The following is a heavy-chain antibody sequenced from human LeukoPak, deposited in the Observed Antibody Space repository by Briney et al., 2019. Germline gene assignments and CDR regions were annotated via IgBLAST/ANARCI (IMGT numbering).Heavy chain of an antibody. J-gene: IGHJ4*02. Sequence: SETLSLTCAVYGGPFSGYYWSWIRQPPGKGLEWIGEINHSGSTNYNPSLRSRVTISVDTSKNQFSLKLSSVTAADTAVYYCARDLEFGDFTDRGADYWGQGTLVTVSS. CDR3: ARDLEFGDFTDRGADY. V-gene: IGHV4-34*01. D-gene: IGHD3-3*01. CDR1: GGPFSGYY. CDR2: INHSGST.